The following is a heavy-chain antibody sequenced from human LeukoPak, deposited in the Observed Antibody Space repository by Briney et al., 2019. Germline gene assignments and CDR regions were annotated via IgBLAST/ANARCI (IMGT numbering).Heavy chain of an antibody. CDR2: INTNTGNP. Sequence: GASVKVSCKASGYTFTSYDINWVRQAPGQGLEWMGWINTNTGNPTYAQGFTGRFVFSLDTSVSTAYLQISSLKAEDTAVYYCARGTGWFGELLPFDYWGQGTLVTVSS. D-gene: IGHD3-10*01. V-gene: IGHV7-4-1*02. J-gene: IGHJ4*02. CDR1: GYTFTSYD. CDR3: ARGTGWFGELLPFDY.